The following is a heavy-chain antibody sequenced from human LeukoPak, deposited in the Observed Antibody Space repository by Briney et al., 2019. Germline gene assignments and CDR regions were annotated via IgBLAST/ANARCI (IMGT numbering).Heavy chain of an antibody. V-gene: IGHV1-8*03. CDR1: GYTFTSYD. CDR3: ARGQITYYYDSSGYPFDP. D-gene: IGHD3-22*01. CDR2: MNPNSGNT. J-gene: IGHJ5*02. Sequence: GASVKVSYKASGYTFTSYDINWVRQATGQGLEWMGWMNPNSGNTGYAQKFQGRVTITRNTSISTAYMELSSLRSEDTAVYYCARGQITYYYDSSGYPFDPWGQGTLVTVSS.